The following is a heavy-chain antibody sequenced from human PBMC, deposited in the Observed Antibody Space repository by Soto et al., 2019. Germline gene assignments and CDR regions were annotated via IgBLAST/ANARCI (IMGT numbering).Heavy chain of an antibody. Sequence: GESLKISCAASGFICTSYEMSWVRQAPGKGLEXXSXXXXXGXXXYEDSVKGRFTISRDRSKNKVYLQMNRLTAGDTAVYYCAKATATGGGAFDICGQGTMVTV. CDR1: GFICTSYE. V-gene: IGHV3-23*01. J-gene: IGHJ3*02. CDR2: XXXXGXX. D-gene: IGHD2-8*02. CDR3: AKATATGGGAFDI.